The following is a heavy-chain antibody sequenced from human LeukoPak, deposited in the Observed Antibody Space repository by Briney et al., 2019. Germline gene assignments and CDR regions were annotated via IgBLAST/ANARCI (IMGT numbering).Heavy chain of an antibody. V-gene: IGHV3-21*01. CDR1: GFTFSSYS. CDR2: ISSSSSYI. CDR3: ARKSREDIDY. D-gene: IGHD2-15*01. J-gene: IGHJ4*02. Sequence: PGGSLRLSCAASGFTFSSYSMNWVRQAPGKGLEWVSSISSSSSYIYYADSVRGRFTISRDNAKNSLYLQMNSLRAEDTAVYYCARKSREDIDYWGQGTLVTVSS.